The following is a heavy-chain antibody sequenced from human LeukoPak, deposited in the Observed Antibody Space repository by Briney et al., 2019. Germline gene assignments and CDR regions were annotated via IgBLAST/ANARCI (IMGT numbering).Heavy chain of an antibody. V-gene: IGHV3-23*01. J-gene: IGHJ4*02. CDR2: ISGSGGTT. CDR3: ARAKSGSYFDY. CDR1: GFTFNTYA. Sequence: GGSLRLSCAASGFTFNTYAMSWVRQAPGKGLEWVSVISGSGGTTYYADSLKGRFTISRDNSKNTLYLQMNSLRAEDTAVYYCARAKSGSYFDYWGQGTLVTVSS. D-gene: IGHD1-26*01.